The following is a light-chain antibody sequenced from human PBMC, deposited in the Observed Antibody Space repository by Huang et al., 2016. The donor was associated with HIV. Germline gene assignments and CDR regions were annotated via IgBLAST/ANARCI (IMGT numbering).Light chain of an antibody. CDR3: QHSYQGRIFT. V-gene: IGKV1-39*01. J-gene: IGKJ3*01. Sequence: DFQMTQSPSSLSASVGDRITITCRSSQDIRSHLNWYQQKPGRAPTLLIHAASKLQDGGPSRFSAYGSGTHFTLTINTLQPEDFATYYCQHSYQGRIFTFGPGTKVDVK. CDR1: QDIRSH. CDR2: AAS.